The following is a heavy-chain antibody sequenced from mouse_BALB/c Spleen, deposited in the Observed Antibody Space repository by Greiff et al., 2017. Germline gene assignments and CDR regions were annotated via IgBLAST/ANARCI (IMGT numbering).Heavy chain of an antibody. J-gene: IGHJ4*01. D-gene: IGHD2-2*01. CDR1: GFSLTSYD. V-gene: IGHV2-9-2*01. Sequence: VHLVESGPGLVAPSQSLSITCTVSGFSLTSYDISWIRQPPGKGLEWLGVIWTGGGTNYNSAFMSRLSISKDNSKSQVFLKMNSLQTDDTAIYYCVSHPGYGDYAMDYWGQGTSVTVSS. CDR3: VSHPGYGDYAMDY. CDR2: IWTGGGT.